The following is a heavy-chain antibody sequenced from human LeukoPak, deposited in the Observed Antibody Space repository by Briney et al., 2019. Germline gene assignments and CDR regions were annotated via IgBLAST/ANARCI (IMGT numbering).Heavy chain of an antibody. CDR1: GFTFSSYG. D-gene: IGHD6-6*01. CDR2: IWYDGSNK. J-gene: IGHJ5*02. CDR3: ARGWDWVWQLVGSRWFDP. V-gene: IGHV3-33*01. Sequence: QPGRSLRLSCAASGFTFSSYGMHWVRQAPGKGLEWVAVIWYDGSNKYYADSVKGRFTISRDNSKNTLYLQMNSLRAEDTAVYYCARGWDWVWQLVGSRWFDPWGQGTLVTVSS.